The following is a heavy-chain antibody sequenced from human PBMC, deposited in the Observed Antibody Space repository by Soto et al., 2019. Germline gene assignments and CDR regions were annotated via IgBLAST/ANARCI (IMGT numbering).Heavy chain of an antibody. J-gene: IGHJ6*02. CDR2: ISAAGDP. CDR3: ARTDRDFYGLDV. CDR1: GFTFRNYD. Sequence: EVQLVESGGGLVQPGGSLRLSCEASGFTFRNYDMHWVRQGTGKGLEWVSGISAAGDPDYADSVEGRFTISRENAQNSCFLTMNSLRVGDTTVYYCARTDRDFYGLDVWGQGTTVIVSS. V-gene: IGHV3-13*05.